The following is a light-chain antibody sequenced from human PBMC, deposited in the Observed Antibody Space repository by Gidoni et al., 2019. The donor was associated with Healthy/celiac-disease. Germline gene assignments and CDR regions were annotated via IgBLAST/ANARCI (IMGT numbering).Light chain of an antibody. CDR2: YDG. V-gene: IGLV1-36*01. Sequence: QSVLTQPPSVSEPHRQRVTIAWSGSSSNIGHSAVHLYQQVPGQAPKLLIYYDGLLPSGVSDRFSGSKSGPSASLAIRGLPSEDEADYYCAAWDDRLNGWVFGGGTKLTVL. CDR3: AAWDDRLNGWV. CDR1: SSNIGHSA. J-gene: IGLJ3*02.